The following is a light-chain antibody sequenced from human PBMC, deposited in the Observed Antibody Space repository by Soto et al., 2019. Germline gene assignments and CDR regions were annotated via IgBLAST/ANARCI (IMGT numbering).Light chain of an antibody. J-gene: IGKJ1*01. Sequence: EIVLTQSPCTLSSSPVERATLSCRASQSFNSIYLAWYQQKPGQAPRLLIYGASSRATGIPDRFSGSGSGTDFTLTISRLEHEDFAVYYCHQYDSWTFGQGTKVDIK. V-gene: IGKV3-20*01. CDR2: GAS. CDR1: QSFNSIY. CDR3: HQYDSWT.